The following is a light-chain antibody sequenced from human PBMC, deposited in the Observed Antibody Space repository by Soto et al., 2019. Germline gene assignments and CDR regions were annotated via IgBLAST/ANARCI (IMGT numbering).Light chain of an antibody. CDR3: QQYGSSPPIT. J-gene: IGKJ5*01. CDR2: GAS. CDR1: QSVSSSY. Sequence: EIVLTQSPGTLSLSPGERATLSCRASQSVSSSYLAWYQQKPGQAPRLLIYGASSRATGIPDRFSGSGSGTDFTITISRLEPEDCAVYYCQQYGSSPPITFGQGTRLEIK. V-gene: IGKV3-20*01.